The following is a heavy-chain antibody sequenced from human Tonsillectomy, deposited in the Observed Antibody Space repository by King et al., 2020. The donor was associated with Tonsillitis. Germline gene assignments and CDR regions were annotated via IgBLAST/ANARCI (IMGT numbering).Heavy chain of an antibody. CDR2: IFSNDEK. J-gene: IGHJ4*02. CDR3: ARTYPYYDYVWGSYRPYFDY. V-gene: IGHV2-26*01. Sequence: TLKESGPVLVKPTETLTLTCTVSGFSLSNARMGVRWIRQPPGKALEWLAHIFSNDEKSYSTSLKSRLTISKDTSKSQVVLTMTNMDPVDTATYYCARTYPYYDYVWGSYRPYFDYWGQGTLVTVSS. CDR1: GFSLSNARMG. D-gene: IGHD3-16*02.